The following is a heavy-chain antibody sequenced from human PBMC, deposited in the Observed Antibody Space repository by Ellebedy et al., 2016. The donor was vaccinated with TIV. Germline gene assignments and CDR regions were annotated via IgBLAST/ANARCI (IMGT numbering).Heavy chain of an antibody. CDR3: AREGRGNSAGMDV. CDR2: IYYRGST. Sequence: MPSETLSLTFTVSGCSISNYYWRWILQPPGKGLEWIGYIYYRGSTNYNPSLESRVTISVDTSKNQFSLKLSSVTAADTAVDYCAREGRGNSAGMDVWGKGTTVTVSS. CDR1: GCSISNYY. V-gene: IGHV4-59*01. J-gene: IGHJ6*04. D-gene: IGHD4-23*01.